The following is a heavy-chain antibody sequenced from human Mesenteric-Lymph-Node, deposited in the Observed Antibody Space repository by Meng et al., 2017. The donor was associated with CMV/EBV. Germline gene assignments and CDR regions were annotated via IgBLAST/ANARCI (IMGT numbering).Heavy chain of an antibody. D-gene: IGHD3-3*01. CDR1: GFIFSSYW. CDR2: IKQDGSEK. Sequence: GGSLRLSCAASGFIFSSYWMSWVRQAPGKGLEWVANIKQDGSEKYYVDSVKGRFTISRDNAKNSLYLQMSSLRVEDTAVYYCASSLMDFWSGYDYWGQGTLVTVSS. CDR3: ASSLMDFWSGYDY. J-gene: IGHJ4*02. V-gene: IGHV3-7*01.